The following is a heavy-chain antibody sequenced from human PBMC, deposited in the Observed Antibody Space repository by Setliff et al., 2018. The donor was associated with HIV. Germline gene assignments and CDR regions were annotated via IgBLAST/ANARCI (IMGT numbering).Heavy chain of an antibody. Sequence: GESLKISCAASGFTFSSYAMHWVRQAPGKGLEYVSAISSNGGSTYYANSVKGRFTISRDNSKNTLHLQMGSLRAEDMAVYYCARGDPPDPSPTEYFQHWGQGTLVTVSS. V-gene: IGHV3-64*01. CDR3: ARGDPPDPSPTEYFQH. CDR2: ISSNGGST. J-gene: IGHJ1*01. CDR1: GFTFSSYA.